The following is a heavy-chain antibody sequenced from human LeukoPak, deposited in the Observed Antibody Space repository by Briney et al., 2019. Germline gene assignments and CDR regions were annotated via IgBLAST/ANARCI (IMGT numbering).Heavy chain of an antibody. V-gene: IGHV3-30-3*01. CDR1: GFTFSSYA. CDR3: ARSSVAARSSFDY. Sequence: PGGSLRLSCAASGFTFSSYAMHWVRQAPGKGLEGVAVISYDGSNKYYADSVKGRFTISRDNSKNTLYLQMNSLRSEDTAVYYCARSSVAARSSFDYWGQGTLVTVSS. J-gene: IGHJ4*02. CDR2: ISYDGSNK. D-gene: IGHD6-6*01.